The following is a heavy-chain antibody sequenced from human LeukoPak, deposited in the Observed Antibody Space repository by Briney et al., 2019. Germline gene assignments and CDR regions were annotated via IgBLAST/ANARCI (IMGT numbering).Heavy chain of an antibody. CDR1: GFTFSSYS. CDR3: ARAPQGIYSSSWYVWDYFDY. D-gene: IGHD6-13*01. CDR2: ISSSSSYI. J-gene: IGHJ4*02. Sequence: PGGSLRLSCAASGFTFSSYSMNWVRQAPGKGLEWVSSISSSSSYIYYADSVKGRFTISRDNAKNSLYLQMNSLRAEDTAVYYCARAPQGIYSSSWYVWDYFDYWGRGTLVTVSS. V-gene: IGHV3-21*01.